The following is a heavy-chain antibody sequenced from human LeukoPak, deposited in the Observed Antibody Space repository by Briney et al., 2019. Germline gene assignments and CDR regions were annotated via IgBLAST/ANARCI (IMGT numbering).Heavy chain of an antibody. D-gene: IGHD3-3*01. J-gene: IGHJ4*02. CDR2: ISAYNGNT. CDR3: ARDGVEWIEGFDY. CDR1: GGTFSSYA. V-gene: IGHV1-18*01. Sequence: ASVKVSCKASGGTFSSYAISWVRQAPGQGLEWMGWISAYNGNTNYAQKLQGRVTMTTDTSTSTTYMELRSLRSDDTAVYYCARDGVEWIEGFDYWGQGTLVAVSS.